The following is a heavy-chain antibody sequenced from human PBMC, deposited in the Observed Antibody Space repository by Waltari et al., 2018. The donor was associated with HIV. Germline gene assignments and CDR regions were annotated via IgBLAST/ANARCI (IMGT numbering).Heavy chain of an antibody. CDR3: ARDCGDPFLDY. CDR2: IDPNSGVK. CDR1: GYTFTGYF. Sequence: QVQLVQSGAEVKKPGASVKVSCKASGYTFTGYFLHWVRQAPGQVLEWMGSIDPNSGVKMFSQKFQGRATTTRDTSINTAYMELTRLGYNDTAVYYCARDCGDPFLDYWGQGALVTVSS. D-gene: IGHD2-21*01. J-gene: IGHJ4*02. V-gene: IGHV1-2*02.